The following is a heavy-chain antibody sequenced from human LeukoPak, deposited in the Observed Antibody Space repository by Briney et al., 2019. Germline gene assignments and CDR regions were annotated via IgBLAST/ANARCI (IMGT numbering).Heavy chain of an antibody. V-gene: IGHV3-66*01. Sequence: GGSLRLSCAASGFNVRSYYMSWGRQAPGKGLEWVSVIYTDGNTYYAVSVKGRFTISRDNSKNTLYLQMNSLRADDTAVYYCVRDGYRDWGQGTLVTVSS. J-gene: IGHJ4*02. CDR2: IYTDGNT. CDR3: VRDGYRD. CDR1: GFNVRSYY. D-gene: IGHD6-25*01.